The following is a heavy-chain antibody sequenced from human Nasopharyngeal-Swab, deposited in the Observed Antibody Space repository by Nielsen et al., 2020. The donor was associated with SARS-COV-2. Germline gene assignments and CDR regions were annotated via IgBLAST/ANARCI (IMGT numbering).Heavy chain of an antibody. CDR1: GYMFTNYY. V-gene: IGHV1-46*01. Sequence: ASVKVSCKASGYMFTNYYLHWVRRAPGHGFEYVGVFYPDAGTTSYAQKFRGRVILTSDTSTGTVHMDLTGLRFDDTAMYYCVREEPHTFKFDLWGHGTLVTVS. D-gene: IGHD1-14*01. J-gene: IGHJ5*02. CDR2: FYPDAGTT. CDR3: VREEPHTFKFDL.